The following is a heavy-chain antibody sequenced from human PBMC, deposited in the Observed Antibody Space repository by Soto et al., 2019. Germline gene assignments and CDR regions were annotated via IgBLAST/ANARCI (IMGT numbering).Heavy chain of an antibody. V-gene: IGHV3-21*01. CDR2: ISSSSSYI. CDR3: ARGPDFGVVIINWFDP. CDR1: GFTFSSYS. D-gene: IGHD3-3*01. Sequence: GGSLRLSCAASGFTFSSYSMNWVRQAPGKGLEWVSSISSSSSYIYYADSVKGRFTISRDNAKNSLYLQMNSLRAEDTAVYYCARGPDFGVVIINWFDPWGQGTLVTVSS. J-gene: IGHJ5*02.